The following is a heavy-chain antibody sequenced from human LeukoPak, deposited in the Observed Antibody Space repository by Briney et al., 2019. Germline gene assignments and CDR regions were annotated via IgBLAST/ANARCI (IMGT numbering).Heavy chain of an antibody. CDR2: INHSGST. Sequence: SETLSLTCAVYGGSFSGYYWSWIRQPPGKGLEWIGEINHSGSTNYNPSLKSRVTISVDTSKNQFSLKLSSVTAADTAVYYCATVYDRSGYSDYWGQGTLVTVSS. D-gene: IGHD3-22*01. CDR3: ATVYDRSGYSDY. CDR1: GGSFSGYY. J-gene: IGHJ4*02. V-gene: IGHV4-34*01.